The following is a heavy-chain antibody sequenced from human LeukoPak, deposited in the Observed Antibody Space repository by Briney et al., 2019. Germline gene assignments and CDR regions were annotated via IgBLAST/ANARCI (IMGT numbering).Heavy chain of an antibody. J-gene: IGHJ4*02. D-gene: IGHD5-12*01. V-gene: IGHV4-61*01. CDR3: ARSGGYLLYFDS. CDR1: GGSISSSSYY. Sequence: PSETLSLTCTVSGGSISSSSYYWSWIRQPPGKGLEWIGYISYSGSTNYNPSLKSRVTVSVDTSENQFSLKLNSVTAADTAVYFCARSGGYLLYFDSWGQGTRVTVSS. CDR2: ISYSGST.